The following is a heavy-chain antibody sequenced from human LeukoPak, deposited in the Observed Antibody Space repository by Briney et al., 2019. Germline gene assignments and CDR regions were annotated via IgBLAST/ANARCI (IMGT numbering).Heavy chain of an antibody. CDR1: GGSINSYY. V-gene: IGHV4-59*01. D-gene: IGHD2-15*01. Sequence: SETLSLICNVSGGSINSYYWSWIRQPPGKGLEWIGYIYYSGSTNYNPSLKSRVTISVDTSKNQFSLKLSSVTAADTAVYYCAREEGSWGQGTLVTVSS. CDR2: IYYSGST. CDR3: AREEGS. J-gene: IGHJ4*02.